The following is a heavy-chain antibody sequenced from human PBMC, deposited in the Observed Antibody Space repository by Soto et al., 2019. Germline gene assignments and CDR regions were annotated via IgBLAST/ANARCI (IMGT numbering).Heavy chain of an antibody. J-gene: IGHJ6*02. D-gene: IGHD2-21*01. CDR2: ITSNGGNT. V-gene: IGHV3-64*01. CDR1: GFTFSSYA. CDR3: ARRIPFGYGMAV. Sequence: EVQLVESGGGLVQPGGSLRLSCAASGFTFSSYAMHWVRQAPGKGLEYVSDITSNGGNTDYASSVKGRFTISRDNSKKTLYLQMGSLRAEDMAVYYCARRIPFGYGMAVWGQGTTVSVSS.